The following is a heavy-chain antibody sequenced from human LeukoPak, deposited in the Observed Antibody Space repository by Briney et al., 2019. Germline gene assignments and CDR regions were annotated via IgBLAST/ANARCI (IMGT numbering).Heavy chain of an antibody. CDR2: IYYSGST. V-gene: IGHV4-31*03. CDR3: AREGGIWSGIFDY. D-gene: IGHD3-3*01. CDR1: GGSISSGGYY. J-gene: IGHJ4*02. Sequence: SETLSLTCTVSGGSISSGGYYWSWIRQHPGKGLEWIGYIYYSGSTYYNPSLKSRVTISVDTSKNQFSLKLSSVTAADTAVYYCAREGGIWSGIFDYWGQGTLVTISS.